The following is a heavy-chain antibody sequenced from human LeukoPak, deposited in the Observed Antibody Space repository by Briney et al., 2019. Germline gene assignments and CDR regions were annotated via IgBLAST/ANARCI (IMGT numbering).Heavy chain of an antibody. V-gene: IGHV3-23*01. J-gene: IGHJ6*02. D-gene: IGHD3-10*01. CDR3: AKGDYYGSGSTFKNGMDV. Sequence: GGSLRLSCAASGFTFSSYAMSWVRQAPGKGLEWVSAVTASAGNTYYADSVKGRFTVSRDNSKNTLYLQVNSLRAEDTAVYYCAKGDYYGSGSTFKNGMDVWGQGTTVTVSS. CDR1: GFTFSSYA. CDR2: VTASAGNT.